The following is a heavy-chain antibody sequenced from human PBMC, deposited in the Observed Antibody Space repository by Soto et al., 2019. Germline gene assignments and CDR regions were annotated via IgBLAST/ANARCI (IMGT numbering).Heavy chain of an antibody. CDR2: INAANGNT. Sequence: ASVKVSCKASGYTFTSYSMHWVRHAPGQRLEWMGWINAANGNTKYSQKFQGRVTITRDTSASTAYMELSSLRSEDTAVYYCARGYPSYYYYMDVWGKGTTVTVSS. CDR3: ARGYPSYYYYMDV. D-gene: IGHD5-18*01. V-gene: IGHV1-3*01. CDR1: GYTFTSYS. J-gene: IGHJ6*03.